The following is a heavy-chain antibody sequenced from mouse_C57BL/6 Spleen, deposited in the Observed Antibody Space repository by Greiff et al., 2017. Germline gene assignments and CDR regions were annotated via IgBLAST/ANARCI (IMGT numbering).Heavy chain of an antibody. CDR3: ARFPLYYGSFYWYFDV. V-gene: IGHV1-26*01. D-gene: IGHD1-1*01. J-gene: IGHJ1*03. CDR2: INPNNGGT. Sequence: EVQLQQSGPELVKPGASVKISCKASGYTFTDYYMNWVKQSHGKSLEWIGDINPNNGGTSYNQKFKGKATLTVDKSSSTAYMELRSLTSEDSAVYYCARFPLYYGSFYWYFDVWGTGTTVTVSS. CDR1: GYTFTDYY.